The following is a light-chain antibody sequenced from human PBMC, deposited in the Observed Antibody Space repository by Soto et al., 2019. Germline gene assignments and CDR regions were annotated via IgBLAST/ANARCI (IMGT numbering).Light chain of an antibody. CDR2: SNH. V-gene: IGLV1-44*01. CDR3: ASWDDSLNGPV. J-gene: IGLJ3*02. CDR1: SSNIGSHT. Sequence: QSVLTQPPSASGTPGQRVTISCSGSSSNIGSHTVHWYQQIPGTAPKLLIYSNHQRASGFPGRFSGSRSGTSASLAISGLQSEDEADYYCASWDDSLNGPVFGGGTKLTVL.